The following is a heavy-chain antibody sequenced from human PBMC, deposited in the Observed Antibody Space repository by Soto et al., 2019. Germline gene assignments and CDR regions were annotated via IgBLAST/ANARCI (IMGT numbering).Heavy chain of an antibody. V-gene: IGHV3-53*01. CDR1: GFTVNSNY. CDR2: IYSGGDI. Sequence: ELQVVESGGGLIHPGGSLRLSCGASGFTVNSNYMSWVRQAPGKGLEWVSVIYSGGDIYYADSVKGRFTISRDDSKNTVYLQMNSLRADDAAIYYCAKGNLEGLVFWGLGTLVSVSS. D-gene: IGHD1-1*01. CDR3: AKGNLEGLVF. J-gene: IGHJ4*02.